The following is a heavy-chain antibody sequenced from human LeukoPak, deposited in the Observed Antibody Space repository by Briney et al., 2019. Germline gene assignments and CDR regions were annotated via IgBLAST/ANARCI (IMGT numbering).Heavy chain of an antibody. CDR1: GYTFTSYY. J-gene: IGHJ4*02. Sequence: ASVKASCKASGYTFTSYYMHWVRQAPGQGLEWMGIINPSGGSTSYAQKFQGRVTMTRDMSTSTVYMELSSLRSEDTAVYYCAANTATNGVDYWGQGTLVTVSS. D-gene: IGHD5-24*01. CDR3: AANTATNGVDY. CDR2: INPSGGST. V-gene: IGHV1-46*01.